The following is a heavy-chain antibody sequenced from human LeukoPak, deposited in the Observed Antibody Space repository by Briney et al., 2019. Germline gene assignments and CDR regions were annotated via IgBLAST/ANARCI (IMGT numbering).Heavy chain of an antibody. CDR1: GGSISSSSYY. J-gene: IGHJ4*02. CDR3: ARVTGYMIEDYFDY. V-gene: IGHV4-39*07. CDR2: INHSGST. Sequence: SETLSLTCTVSGGSISSSSYYWGWIRQPPGKGLEWIGEINHSGSTNYNPSLKSRVTISVKTSKNQFSLKLSSVTAADTAVYYCARVTGYMIEDYFDYWGQGTLVTVSS. D-gene: IGHD3-22*01.